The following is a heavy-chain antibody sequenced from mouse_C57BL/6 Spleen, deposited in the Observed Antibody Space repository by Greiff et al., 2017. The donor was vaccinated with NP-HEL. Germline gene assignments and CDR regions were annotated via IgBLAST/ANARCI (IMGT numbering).Heavy chain of an antibody. V-gene: IGHV1-69*01. J-gene: IGHJ2*01. D-gene: IGHD2-12*01. CDR1: GYTFTSYW. Sequence: QVQLQQPGAELVMPGASVKLSCKASGYTFTSYWMHWVKQRPGQGLEWIGEIDPSDSYTNYNQKFKGKSTLTVDKSSSTAYMQLSSLTSEDSAVYYCARSNYSPSYFGYWGQGTTLTVSS. CDR2: IDPSDSYT. CDR3: ARSNYSPSYFGY.